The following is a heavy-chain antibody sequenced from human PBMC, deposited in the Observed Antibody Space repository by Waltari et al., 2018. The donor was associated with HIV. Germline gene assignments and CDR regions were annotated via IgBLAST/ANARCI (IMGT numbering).Heavy chain of an antibody. D-gene: IGHD6-19*01. V-gene: IGHV3-23*01. CDR2: ISGSGGST. J-gene: IGHJ4*02. CDR1: GFTFGSYS. CDR3: AKGFSGWSTFDS. Sequence: EVQLLESGGDWVQPGGSLRLSCAASGFTFGSYSIGWVRQAPGRGLEWVSAISGSGGSTYYADSVKGRCTISRDNSKNTLFLQMNSLRAEDTALYYCAKGFSGWSTFDSWGQGTLVTVSS.